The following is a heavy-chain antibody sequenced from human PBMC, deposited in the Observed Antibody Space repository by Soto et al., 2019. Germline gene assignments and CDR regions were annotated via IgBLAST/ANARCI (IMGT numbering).Heavy chain of an antibody. Sequence: PSETLSLTCTVSGGSVSTGMKYWGWVRQPPGKALEFIGNIYKTGESLLNSSLKSRVTFSMATSKNQFSLTLSSVTAADASVYFCMKAHESGDLLGMAVWGPGTTVTVSS. J-gene: IGHJ6*02. CDR3: MKAHESGDLLGMAV. CDR2: IYKTGES. CDR1: GGSVSTGMKY. V-gene: IGHV4-61*01. D-gene: IGHD2-21*01.